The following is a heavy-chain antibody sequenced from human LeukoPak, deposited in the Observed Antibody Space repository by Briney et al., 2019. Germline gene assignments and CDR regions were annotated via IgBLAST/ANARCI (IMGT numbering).Heavy chain of an antibody. V-gene: IGHV4-34*01. J-gene: IGHJ4*02. CDR1: GGSISDYY. CDR2: INHSGHT. Sequence: SETLSLTCAVYGGSISDYYWSWIRQPPGKGLEWIGEINHSGHTNYNPSLKSRVTISVDTSKNQFSLRIISVTAADTAVYYCARVRVAVGVDYWGQGNLVTVSS. CDR3: ARVRVAVGVDY. D-gene: IGHD2-15*01.